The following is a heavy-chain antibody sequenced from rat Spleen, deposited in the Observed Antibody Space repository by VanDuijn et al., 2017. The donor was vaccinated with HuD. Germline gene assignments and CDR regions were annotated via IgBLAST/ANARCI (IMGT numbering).Heavy chain of an antibody. CDR3: ARHGLPGYGVMDT. CDR2: ISTSGSRT. D-gene: IGHD1-4*01. V-gene: IGHV5-31*01. Sequence: EVQLVESGGGLVQPGRSLKLSFVASGFTFNNYWMTWIRQAPGRGLEWVATISTSGSRTYYPDSVRGRFTISRDNARSSLYLQMDSLRYEDTATYYCARHGLPGYGVMDTWGQGASVTVSS. CDR1: GFTFNNYW. J-gene: IGHJ4*01.